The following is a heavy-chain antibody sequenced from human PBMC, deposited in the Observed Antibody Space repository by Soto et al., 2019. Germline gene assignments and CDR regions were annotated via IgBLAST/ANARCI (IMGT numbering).Heavy chain of an antibody. CDR2: FDPEDGET. V-gene: IGHV1-24*01. J-gene: IGHJ4*02. D-gene: IGHD5-18*01. CDR3: ATEGIRGYSYGYGY. CDR1: GYTFTSYY. Sequence: ASVKVSCKASGYTFTSYYMHWVRQAPGKGLEWMGGFDPEDGETIYAQKFQGRVTMTEDTSTDTAYMELSSLRSEDTAVYYCATEGIRGYSYGYGYWGQGTLVTVSS.